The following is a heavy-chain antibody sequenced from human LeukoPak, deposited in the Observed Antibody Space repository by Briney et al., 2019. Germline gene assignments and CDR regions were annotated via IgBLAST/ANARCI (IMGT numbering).Heavy chain of an antibody. J-gene: IGHJ4*02. CDR2: ITNDGTST. Sequence: GGSLRLSCAASGFTFSSYWMHWVRQAPGKGLVWVSRITNDGTSTNYADSVKGRFTISRDNAKNTLYLQMNSLRAEDTAVYYCARDPYTNYALSWGQGTLLTVSS. CDR3: ARDPYTNYALS. D-gene: IGHD4-11*01. V-gene: IGHV3-74*01. CDR1: GFTFSSYW.